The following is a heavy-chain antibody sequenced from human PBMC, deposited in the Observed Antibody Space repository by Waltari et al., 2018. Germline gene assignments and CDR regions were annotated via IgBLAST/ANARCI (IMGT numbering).Heavy chain of an antibody. D-gene: IGHD6-19*01. CDR2: INSDGTSA. J-gene: IGHJ4*02. Sequence: LVESGGGLLHTGGSLRLYCEASGFAFRSYWMHWVHHSPGKGLEWLSRINSDGTSAVYADSVKGRFTISRDNAKNMLFLQLETVRAEDSGVYFCARASSRSNSMDSWGQGSLVSVSS. CDR3: ARASSRSNSMDS. V-gene: IGHV3-74*01. CDR1: GFAFRSYW.